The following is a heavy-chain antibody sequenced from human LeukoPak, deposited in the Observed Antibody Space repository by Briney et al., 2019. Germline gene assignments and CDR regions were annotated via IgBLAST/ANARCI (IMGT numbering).Heavy chain of an antibody. CDR1: GFTFSSYW. V-gene: IGHV3-74*01. CDR3: ARDQSSVVTAMRLYYYYYYMDV. D-gene: IGHD2-21*02. Sequence: GGSLRLSCAASGFTFSSYWIHWVRRAPGKGLVWVSRINSDGSTTSYADSVKGRFTISRDNAKNSLYLQMNSLRAEDTALYYCARDQSSVVTAMRLYYYYYYMDVWGKGTTVTVSS. CDR2: INSDGSTT. J-gene: IGHJ6*03.